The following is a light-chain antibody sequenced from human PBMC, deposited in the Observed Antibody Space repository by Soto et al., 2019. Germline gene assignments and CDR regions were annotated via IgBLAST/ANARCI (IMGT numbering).Light chain of an antibody. Sequence: QSALTQPPSASGSPGQSVAISCTGTSSDVGGSNYVSWYQHHPGKAPKLIIYDVTQRPSGVPDRFSGSKSGNTASLTVSGLQAEDEADYYCSSYAGSNNPVVFGGGTKLTLL. CDR3: SSYAGSNNPVV. V-gene: IGLV2-8*01. CDR1: SSDVGGSNY. CDR2: DVT. J-gene: IGLJ2*01.